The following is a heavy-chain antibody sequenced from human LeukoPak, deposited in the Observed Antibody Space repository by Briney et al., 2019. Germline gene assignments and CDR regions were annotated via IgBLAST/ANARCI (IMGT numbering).Heavy chain of an antibody. V-gene: IGHV1-69*01. J-gene: IGHJ4*02. Sequence: SVKVSCKASGGTFSSYAISWVRQAPGQGLEWMGGIIPIFGTANYAQKFQGRVTITADESTSTAYMELSSLRSEDTAVYYCAILEGAMVRGAVTFDYWGQGTLVTVSS. CDR1: GGTFSSYA. CDR2: IIPIFGTA. CDR3: AILEGAMVRGAVTFDY. D-gene: IGHD3-10*01.